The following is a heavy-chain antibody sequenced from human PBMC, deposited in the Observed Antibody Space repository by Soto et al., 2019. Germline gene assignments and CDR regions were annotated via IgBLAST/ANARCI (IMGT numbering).Heavy chain of an antibody. V-gene: IGHV1-2*02. CDR1: GYTFSGFY. CDR3: ARGGGYDSFDF. D-gene: IGHD2-15*01. J-gene: IGHJ4*02. Sequence: GASVKVSCKASGYTFSGFYMHWVRQAPGQGLEWMGWINPNSGGTKSAEKFQGRVTMTRDTSISTAYMELSRLTSDDKAVYYCARGGGYDSFDFWGQGIQVTVSS. CDR2: INPNSGGT.